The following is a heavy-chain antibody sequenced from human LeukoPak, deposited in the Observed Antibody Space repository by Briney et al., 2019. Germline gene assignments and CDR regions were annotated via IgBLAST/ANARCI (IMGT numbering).Heavy chain of an antibody. V-gene: IGHV3-23*01. J-gene: IGHJ4*02. CDR1: GFTFSSYA. Sequence: PGGSLRLSCAASGFTFSSYAMSWVRQAQGKGMEWVSAISGSGGRPYYADSVKGPFTISRDNSKNALYLQMNSLRAEDTAVYYCAKEAAMIGNYFDYWGQGTLVTVSS. CDR2: ISGSGGRP. D-gene: IGHD5-12*01. CDR3: AKEAAMIGNYFDY.